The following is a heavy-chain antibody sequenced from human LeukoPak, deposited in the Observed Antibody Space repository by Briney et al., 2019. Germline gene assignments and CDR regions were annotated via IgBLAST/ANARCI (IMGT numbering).Heavy chain of an antibody. J-gene: IGHJ4*02. V-gene: IGHV3-21*01. CDR3: AIVGGYCSSVSNCYGDY. Sequence: PGGSLRLSCAASGFTFSIYSMNWVRQAPGKGLEWVSCISSGSTNIYYADSLRGRFTISRDNAKNSLYLQMNSLRAEDMAVYYCAIVGGYCSSVSNCYGDYWGQGTLVTVSS. D-gene: IGHD2-2*03. CDR1: GFTFSIYS. CDR2: ISSGSTNI.